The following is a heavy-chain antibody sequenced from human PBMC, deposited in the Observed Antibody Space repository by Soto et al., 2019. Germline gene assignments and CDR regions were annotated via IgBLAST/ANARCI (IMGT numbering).Heavy chain of an antibody. J-gene: IGHJ4*02. CDR3: AKGWQVRGGQFDY. V-gene: IGHV3-23*01. CDR1: GFTFSNYV. Sequence: EVQLLESGGNLVQPGGSLRLSCVASGFTFSNYVMSWVRQAPGKGLEWVSGISDSGGTTYSADFVKGRFTISRDNSKNALYLQMNSLGAEDTAVYYCAKGWQVRGGQFDYWGQGTLVSVSS. D-gene: IGHD6-19*01. CDR2: ISDSGGTT.